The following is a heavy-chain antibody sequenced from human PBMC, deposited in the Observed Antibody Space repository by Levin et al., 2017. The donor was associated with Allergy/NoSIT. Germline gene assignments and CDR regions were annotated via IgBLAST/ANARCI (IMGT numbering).Heavy chain of an antibody. J-gene: IGHJ5*02. V-gene: IGHV4-30-2*01. Sequence: SQTLSLTCAVSGDSISSGGYSWTWIRQPPGKGLEWIGYIYHSASTYYNPSLKSRVTIPVDRSKNQFSLRLSSVTAADTAVYYCVRGLAGNWFDPWGQGTLVTVSS. CDR3: VRGLAGNWFDP. CDR1: GDSISSGGYS. CDR2: IYHSAST. D-gene: IGHD6-19*01.